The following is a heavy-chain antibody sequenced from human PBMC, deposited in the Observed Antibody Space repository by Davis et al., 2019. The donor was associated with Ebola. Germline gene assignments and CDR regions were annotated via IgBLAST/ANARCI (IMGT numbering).Heavy chain of an antibody. J-gene: IGHJ6*02. D-gene: IGHD2-2*01. CDR3: AAEPFIVVVPAATYYYYYGMDV. CDR2: INPSGGST. V-gene: IGHV1-46*01. Sequence: ASVKVSCKASGYTFTGYYMHWVRQAPGQGLEWMGIINPSGGSTSYAQKFQGRVTMTRDTSTSTVYMELSSLRSEDTAVYYCAAEPFIVVVPAATYYYYYGMDVWGQGTTVTVSS. CDR1: GYTFTGYY.